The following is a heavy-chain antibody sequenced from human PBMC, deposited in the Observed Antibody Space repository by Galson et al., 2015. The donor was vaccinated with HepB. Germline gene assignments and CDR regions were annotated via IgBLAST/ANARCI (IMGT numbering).Heavy chain of an antibody. CDR2: ISGSGGST. V-gene: IGHV3-23*01. CDR1: GFTFSSYA. J-gene: IGHJ4*02. D-gene: IGHD2-2*01. CDR3: AKRFCSSTSCYEVDY. Sequence: SLRLSCAASGFTFSSYAMSWVRQAPGKGLEWVSAISGSGGSTYYADSVKGRFTISRDNSKNTLYLQMNSLRAEDTAVYYCAKRFCSSTSCYEVDYWGQGTLVTASS.